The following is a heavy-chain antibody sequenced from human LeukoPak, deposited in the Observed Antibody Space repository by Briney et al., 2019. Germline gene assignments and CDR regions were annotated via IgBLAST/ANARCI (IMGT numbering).Heavy chain of an antibody. CDR1: GFTFGDYA. Sequence: PGRSLRLSCTASGFTFGDYAMSGVRQAPGKGREGGGFIRSKAYGGTTEYAASVKGRFTISRDDSKSIAYLQMNSLRTEDTAVYYCTRIVVVAAFDAFDIWGQGTMVTVSS. CDR2: IRSKAYGGTT. CDR3: TRIVVVAAFDAFDI. J-gene: IGHJ3*02. D-gene: IGHD2-15*01. V-gene: IGHV3-49*04.